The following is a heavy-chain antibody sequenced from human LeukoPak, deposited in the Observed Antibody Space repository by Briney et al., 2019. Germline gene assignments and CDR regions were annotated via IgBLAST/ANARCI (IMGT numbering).Heavy chain of an antibody. CDR2: ISYDGSNK. V-gene: IGHV3-30-3*01. Sequence: GGSLRLSCAASGFTYSSYAMHWVRQAPGKGLEWVAVISYDGSNKYYADSVKGRFTISRDNSKNTLYLQMNSLRAEDTAVYYCARPDVLRFLEWLTAPHYWGQGTLVTVSS. D-gene: IGHD3-3*01. CDR1: GFTYSSYA. J-gene: IGHJ4*02. CDR3: ARPDVLRFLEWLTAPHY.